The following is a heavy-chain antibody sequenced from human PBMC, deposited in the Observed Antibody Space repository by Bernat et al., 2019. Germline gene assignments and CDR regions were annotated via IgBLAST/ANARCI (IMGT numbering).Heavy chain of an antibody. J-gene: IGHJ4*02. CDR1: GGSISRSNG. CDR3: ARALED. Sequence: GAGRGGASGSLARTCAVAGGSISRSNGWSWVRQPPGKGLEWIGEIYHSGSTNYNPSLKSRVTISVDKSKNQFSLKLSSVTAADTAVYYCARALEDWGQGTLVTVSS. CDR2: IYHSGST. V-gene: IGHV4-4*02.